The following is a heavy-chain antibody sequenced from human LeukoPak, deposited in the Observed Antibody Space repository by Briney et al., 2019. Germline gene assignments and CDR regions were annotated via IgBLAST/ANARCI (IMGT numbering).Heavy chain of an antibody. J-gene: IGHJ4*02. Sequence: KPSETLSLTCAVSGYSISSGYYWGWIRQPPGKGLEWVSSMSSGSTYIYYADSVRGRFTISRDNAKNSLYLLMNSLRADDTAVYYCARDRPTGASRVFLVQWGQGTLVTVSS. D-gene: IGHD1-26*01. CDR1: GYSISSGYY. CDR3: ARDRPTGASRVFLVQ. CDR2: MSSGSTYI. V-gene: IGHV3-21*01.